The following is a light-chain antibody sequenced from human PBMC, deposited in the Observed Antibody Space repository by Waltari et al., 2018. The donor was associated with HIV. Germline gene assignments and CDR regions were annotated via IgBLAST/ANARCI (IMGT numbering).Light chain of an antibody. Sequence: ELVLTQSPGTLSLSPGERAILSCRASQSVSSSYLAWYQQKPGQAPRLLIYGASSRATGIPDRFSGSGSGTDFTLTISRLEPEDFAVYYCQQYGSSPNTFGQGTKLEIK. CDR1: QSVSSSY. J-gene: IGKJ2*01. CDR2: GAS. V-gene: IGKV3-20*01. CDR3: QQYGSSPNT.